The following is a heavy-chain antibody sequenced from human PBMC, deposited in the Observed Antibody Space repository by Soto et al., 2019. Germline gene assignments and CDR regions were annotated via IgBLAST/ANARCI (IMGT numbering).Heavy chain of an antibody. V-gene: IGHV1-18*04. Sequence: GASVKVSCKASGYTFSSYGICWVRPAPGQGLEWMGWISAYNDNTNYAQKPQGRVTKTTDTSTSTAYMALRTLRSDDTAVYYCAREYPSSWPGYYYYGMDVWGQGTTVTVS. D-gene: IGHD6-13*01. J-gene: IGHJ6*02. CDR3: AREYPSSWPGYYYYGMDV. CDR2: ISAYNDNT. CDR1: GYTFSSYG.